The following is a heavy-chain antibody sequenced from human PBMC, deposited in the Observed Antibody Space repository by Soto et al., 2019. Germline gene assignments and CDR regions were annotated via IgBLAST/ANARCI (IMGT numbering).Heavy chain of an antibody. CDR3: ARGPRYDYADY. J-gene: IGHJ4*02. CDR2: ISSSSSTI. CDR1: GFTFSSYS. V-gene: IGHV3-48*01. Sequence: GGSLRLSCAASGFTFSSYSMNWVRQAPGKGLEWVSYISSSSSTIYYADSVKGRFTISRDNAKNSLYLQMNSLRAEDTAVYYCARGPRYDYADYWGQGTLVTVSS. D-gene: IGHD5-12*01.